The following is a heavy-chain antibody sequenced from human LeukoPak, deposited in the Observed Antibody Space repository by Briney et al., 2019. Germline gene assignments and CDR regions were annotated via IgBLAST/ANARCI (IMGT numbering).Heavy chain of an antibody. CDR2: TYYRSKWYS. V-gene: IGHV6-1*01. J-gene: IGHJ4*02. CDR1: GDSVSSNIGA. Sequence: SQTLSLTCAISGDSVSSNIGAWNWIRQSPSRGLEWLGRTYYRSKWYSDYALSVRSRITISPDTSKNQFSLQLKSVTPEDAAVYFCARENWNDLDCDYWGQGTLVTVSS. CDR3: ARENWNDLDCDY. D-gene: IGHD1-1*01.